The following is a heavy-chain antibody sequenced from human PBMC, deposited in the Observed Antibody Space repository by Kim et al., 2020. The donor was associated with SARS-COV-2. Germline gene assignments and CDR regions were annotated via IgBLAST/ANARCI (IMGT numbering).Heavy chain of an antibody. D-gene: IGHD3-16*01. Sequence: SETLSLTCTVSGGSVSSGSYYWSWIRQPPGKGLEWIGYIYYSGSTNYNPSLKSRVTISLDTSKNQFSLKLSSVTAADTAMYYCARVRAAVADKGDENFDYWGQGTLVTVSS. CDR1: GGSVSSGSYY. V-gene: IGHV4-61*01. CDR3: ARVRAAVADKGDENFDY. CDR2: IYYSGST. J-gene: IGHJ4*02.